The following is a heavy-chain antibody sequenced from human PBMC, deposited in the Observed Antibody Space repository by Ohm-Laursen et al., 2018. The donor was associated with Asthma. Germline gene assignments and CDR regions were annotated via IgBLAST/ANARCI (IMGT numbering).Heavy chain of an antibody. CDR3: AILMVRGVISPFDI. D-gene: IGHD3-10*01. CDR1: GYTFTSYG. V-gene: IGHV1-46*01. Sequence: GASVKVSCNASGYTFTSYGISWVRQAPGQGLEWMGIISPSGGSTSYAQKFQGRVTMTRDTSTSTVYMELSSLRSEDTAVYYCAILMVRGVISPFDIWGQGTMVTVSS. J-gene: IGHJ3*02. CDR2: ISPSGGST.